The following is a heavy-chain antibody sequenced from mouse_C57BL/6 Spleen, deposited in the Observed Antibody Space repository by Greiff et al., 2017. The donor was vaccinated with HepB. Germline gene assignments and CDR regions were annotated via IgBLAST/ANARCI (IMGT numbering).Heavy chain of an antibody. J-gene: IGHJ2*01. D-gene: IGHD1-1*01. CDR3: ALITTVVEGYFDY. V-gene: IGHV1-72*01. Sequence: VKLQQPGAELVKPGASVKLSCKASGYTFTSYWMHWVKQRPGRGLEWIGRIDPNSGGTKYNEKFKSKATLTVDKPSSTAYMQLSSLTSEDSAVYYCALITTVVEGYFDYWGQGTTLTVSS. CDR2: IDPNSGGT. CDR1: GYTFTSYW.